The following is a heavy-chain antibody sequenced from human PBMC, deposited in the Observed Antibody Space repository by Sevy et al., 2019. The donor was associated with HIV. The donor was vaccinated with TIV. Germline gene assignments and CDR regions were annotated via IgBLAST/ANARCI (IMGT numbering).Heavy chain of an antibody. CDR3: SSQRTIAVACDYFDY. J-gene: IGHJ4*02. CDR1: GFTFTGST. Sequence: GGSLRLSCAASGFTFTGSTMYWVRQASGKGLEWVARIRSRAKTYATAYAASVKSRFTISRDDSRNTAYLQMNSLKTEDTAVYYCSSQRTIAVACDYFDYWGQGTLVTVSS. V-gene: IGHV3-73*01. CDR2: IRSRAKTYAT. D-gene: IGHD6-19*01.